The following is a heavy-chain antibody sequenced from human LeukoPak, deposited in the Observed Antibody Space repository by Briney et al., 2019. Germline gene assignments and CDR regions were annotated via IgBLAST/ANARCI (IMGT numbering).Heavy chain of an antibody. CDR3: ARVIAAVRVLKYQLLSPEIYFDY. CDR1: GYTFTGYY. V-gene: IGHV1-2*02. CDR2: INPNSGGT. Sequence: GASVKVSCKASGYTFTGYYMHWVRQAPGQGLEWMGWINPNSGGTNYAQKFQGRVTMTRDTSISTAYMELSRLRSDDTAVYYCARVIAAVRVLKYQLLSPEIYFDYWGQGTLVTVSS. D-gene: IGHD2-2*01. J-gene: IGHJ4*02.